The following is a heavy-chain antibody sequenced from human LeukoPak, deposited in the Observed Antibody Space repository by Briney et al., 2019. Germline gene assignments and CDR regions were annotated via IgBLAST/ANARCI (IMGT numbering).Heavy chain of an antibody. CDR1: GFTFSNYG. CDR3: ANSYGDYVDFRYYGMDV. V-gene: IGHV3-30*18. Sequence: GGSLRLSCAASGFTFSNYGMHWVRQAPGKGLEWVAVISYDGSNKYYADSVKGRFTISRDNSKNTLYLQMNSLRAEDTAVYYCANSYGDYVDFRYYGMDVWGQGTTVTVSS. D-gene: IGHD4-17*01. J-gene: IGHJ6*02. CDR2: ISYDGSNK.